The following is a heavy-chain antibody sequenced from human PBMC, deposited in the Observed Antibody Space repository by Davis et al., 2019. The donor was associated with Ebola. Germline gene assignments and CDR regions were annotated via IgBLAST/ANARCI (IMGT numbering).Heavy chain of an antibody. Sequence: SETLSLTCAVSGGSFSGYYWSWIRQPPGKGLEWIGEINHSGSTNYNPSLKSRVTISVDTSKNQFSLKLSSVTAADTAVYYCARVQDYYDSSGLAPFDYWGQGTLVTVSS. D-gene: IGHD3-22*01. CDR2: INHSGST. J-gene: IGHJ4*02. CDR1: GGSFSGYY. CDR3: ARVQDYYDSSGLAPFDY. V-gene: IGHV4-34*01.